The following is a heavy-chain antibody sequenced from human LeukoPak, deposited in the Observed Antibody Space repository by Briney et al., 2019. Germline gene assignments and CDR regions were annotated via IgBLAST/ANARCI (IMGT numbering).Heavy chain of an antibody. V-gene: IGHV3-23*01. CDR3: ARRTFPNDAFDV. D-gene: IGHD1-7*01. Sequence: GGSLRLSCAASGFTFSSYAMSWVRQAPGKGLEWVSVISDSGGSTYYADSVKGRFTISRDNPKRSLYLQMNSLRAEDTAVYYCARRTFPNDAFDVWGQGTVVTVSS. J-gene: IGHJ3*01. CDR2: ISDSGGST. CDR1: GFTFSSYA.